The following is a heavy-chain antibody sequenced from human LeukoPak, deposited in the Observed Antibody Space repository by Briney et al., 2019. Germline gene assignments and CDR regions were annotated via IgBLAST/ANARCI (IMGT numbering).Heavy chain of an antibody. CDR3: ARAFPYYYGSGSNDI. D-gene: IGHD3-10*01. J-gene: IGHJ3*02. CDR2: ISSSGSTI. Sequence: WGSLRPSCAASGFTFSDYYMSWIRQAPGKGLEWVSYISSSGSTIYYADSVKGRFTISRDNAKNSLYLQMNSLRAEDTAVYYCARAFPYYYGSGSNDIWGQGTMVTVSS. CDR1: GFTFSDYY. V-gene: IGHV3-11*04.